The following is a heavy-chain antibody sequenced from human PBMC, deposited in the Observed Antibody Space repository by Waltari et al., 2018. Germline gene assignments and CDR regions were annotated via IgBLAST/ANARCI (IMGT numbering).Heavy chain of an antibody. CDR2: INPNSGGT. J-gene: IGHJ4*02. D-gene: IGHD2-15*01. CDR3: ARQGGQRDFDY. V-gene: IGHV1-2*02. CDR1: GYTFTASL. Sequence: QVQLVQSGTEVKTPGASVKVSCKASGYTFTASLMPWLRQAPGQGLEWVGWINPNSGGTNYAQRFQGRVTMTRDTSISTAYMELSSLRSDDTAMYYCARQGGQRDFDYWGQGTLVTVSS.